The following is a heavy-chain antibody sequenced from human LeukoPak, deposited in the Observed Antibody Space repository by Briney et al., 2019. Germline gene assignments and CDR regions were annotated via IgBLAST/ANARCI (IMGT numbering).Heavy chain of an antibody. J-gene: IGHJ4*02. V-gene: IGHV1-58*01. CDR1: GFTFTSSA. CDR2: IVVGSGNT. Sequence: SVNVSCKASGFTFTSSAVQWVRQAHGQRLEWIGWIVVGSGNTNYAQKFQERVTITRDMSTSTAYMELSSLRSEDTAVYYCAAGGGNSYDPYWGQGTLVTVSS. D-gene: IGHD5-18*01. CDR3: AAGGGNSYDPY.